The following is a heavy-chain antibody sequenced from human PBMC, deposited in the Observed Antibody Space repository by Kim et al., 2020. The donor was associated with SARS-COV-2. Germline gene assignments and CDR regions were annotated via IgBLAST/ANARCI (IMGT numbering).Heavy chain of an antibody. Sequence: GGSLRLSCAASGFTFSSYWMHWVRQAPGKGLVWVSRINSDGSSTSYADSVKGRFTISRDNAKNTLYLQMNSLRAEDTAVYYCAREEGWELLLLHYWGQGTLVTVSS. J-gene: IGHJ4*02. CDR3: AREEGWELLLLHY. CDR2: INSDGSST. CDR1: GFTFSSYW. D-gene: IGHD1-26*01. V-gene: IGHV3-74*01.